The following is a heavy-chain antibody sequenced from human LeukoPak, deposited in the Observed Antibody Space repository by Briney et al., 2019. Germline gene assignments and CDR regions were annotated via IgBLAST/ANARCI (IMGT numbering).Heavy chain of an antibody. CDR3: AKDQYFVTGHYSHMDV. D-gene: IGHD2-21*02. Sequence: GGTLRLSCAASGFTFSSYGMSWVRQAPGKGLEWVSAISGSGGSTYYADSVKGRFTISRDNSKNTLYLQMNSLRAEDTAVYYCAKDQYFVTGHYSHMDVWGKGTTVTISS. V-gene: IGHV3-23*01. CDR1: GFTFSSYG. CDR2: ISGSGGST. J-gene: IGHJ6*03.